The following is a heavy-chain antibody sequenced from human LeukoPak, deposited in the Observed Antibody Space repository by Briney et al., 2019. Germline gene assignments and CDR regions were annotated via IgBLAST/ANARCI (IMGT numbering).Heavy chain of an antibody. CDR1: GFTFSSYN. J-gene: IGHJ4*02. CDR2: INRDGSEE. D-gene: IGHD6-13*01. CDR3: ARDGSNPYFDY. V-gene: IGHV3-7*01. Sequence: GGSLRLSCAASGFTFSSYNLNWVRQAPGQGLEWVANINRDGSEEYCVDSVKGRFTISRDNGKNSLYLQMNSLRAEDTAVYFCARDGSNPYFDYWGQGSLVTVSS.